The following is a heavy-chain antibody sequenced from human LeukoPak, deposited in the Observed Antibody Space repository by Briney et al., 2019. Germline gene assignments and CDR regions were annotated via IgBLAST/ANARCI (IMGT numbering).Heavy chain of an antibody. CDR2: ISSNGGST. V-gene: IGHV3-64D*06. CDR1: GFTFSSYA. CDR3: VKGRSSGWYVWFDP. Sequence: GGSLRLSCSACGFTFSSYAMHWVRQAPGKGLEYVSAISSNGGSTYYADSVKGRFTISRDNSKNTLYLQMSSLRAEDTAVYYCVKGRSSGWYVWFDPWGQGTLVTVSS. J-gene: IGHJ5*02. D-gene: IGHD6-19*01.